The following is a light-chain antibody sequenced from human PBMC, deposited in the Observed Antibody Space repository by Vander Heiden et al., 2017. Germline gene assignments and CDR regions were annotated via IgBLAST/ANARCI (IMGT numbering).Light chain of an antibody. Sequence: EVVLTHSPAPLSVSPGERATLSCRASQSVSNNLAWYQQKPGQAPRLLIYGASNRATGLPARFSGSGSGTEFTLTISSMQSEDFAVYYCQHHKNGHLTFGGGTKLEIK. V-gene: IGKV3-15*01. CDR3: QHHKNGHLT. CDR1: QSVSNN. CDR2: GAS. J-gene: IGKJ4*01.